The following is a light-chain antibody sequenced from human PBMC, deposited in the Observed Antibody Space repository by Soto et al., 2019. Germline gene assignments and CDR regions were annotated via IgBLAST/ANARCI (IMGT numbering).Light chain of an antibody. Sequence: IMLTQSTGTLSLSPGERATLSSRASQSVYRSLAWYQQKPGQAPRLLIYGASNRATGIPDRFSGSGSGTDFTLTISRLEPEDFAVYYCQQRRSWQVTFGQGTRLEIK. CDR1: QSVYRS. CDR2: GAS. CDR3: QQRRSWQVT. J-gene: IGKJ5*01. V-gene: IGKV3-11*01.